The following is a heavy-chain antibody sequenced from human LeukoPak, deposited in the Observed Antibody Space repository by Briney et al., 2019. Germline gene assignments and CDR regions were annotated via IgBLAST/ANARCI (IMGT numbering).Heavy chain of an antibody. CDR1: GGSFSGYY. CDR3: ARVTEDVDTAMACYSDY. CDR2: INHSGST. V-gene: IGHV4-34*01. Sequence: SETLSLTCAVYGGSFSGYYWSWIRQPPGKGLEWIGEINHSGSTNYNPSLKSRVTISVDTSKNQFSLKLSSVTAADTAVYYCARVTEDVDTAMACYSDYWGQGTLVTVSS. D-gene: IGHD5-18*01. J-gene: IGHJ4*02.